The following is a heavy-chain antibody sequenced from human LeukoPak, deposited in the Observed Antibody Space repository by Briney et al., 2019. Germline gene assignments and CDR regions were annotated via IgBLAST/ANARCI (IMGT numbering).Heavy chain of an antibody. V-gene: IGHV4-61*05. CDR2: IYYSGST. CDR3: AGYSNNWFDP. J-gene: IGHJ5*02. CDR1: GGSISSSSYY. D-gene: IGHD1-1*01. Sequence: SETLSLTCTVSGGSISSSSYYWGWIRQPPGKGLEWIGYIYYSGSTNYNPSLKSRVTISVDTSKNQFSLKLSSVTAADTAVYYCAGYSNNWFDPWGQGTLVTVSS.